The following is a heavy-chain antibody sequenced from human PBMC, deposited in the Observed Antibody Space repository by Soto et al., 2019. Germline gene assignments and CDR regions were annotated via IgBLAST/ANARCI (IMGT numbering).Heavy chain of an antibody. V-gene: IGHV1-8*01. CDR2: MNPKNGHT. D-gene: IGHD6-13*01. J-gene: IGHJ4*02. CDR3: GRGGMAAVVAY. Sequence: QVQLVQSGAEVKKPGASVKVSCTASGHTFASYDINWVRQATGQGLEWMAWMNPKNGHTGYAQKFQGRVTMTRDTSTSTAYMELSSLTSEDSAVYYCGRGGMAAVVAYWGQGTLVTVSS. CDR1: GHTFASYD.